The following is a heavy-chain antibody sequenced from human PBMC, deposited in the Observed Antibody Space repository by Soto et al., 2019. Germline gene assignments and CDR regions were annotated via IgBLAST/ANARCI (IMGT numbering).Heavy chain of an antibody. CDR1: GGTFSSYA. CDR2: IIPIFGTA. CDR3: ARGGFGLNDSSGYYIPGAFDI. V-gene: IGHV1-69*06. Sequence: ASVKVSCKASGGTFSSYAISWVRQAPGQGLEWMGGIIPIFGTANYAQKFQGRVTITADKSTSTAHMELSSLRSEDTAVYYCARGGFGLNDSSGYYIPGAFDIWGQGTMVTVSS. D-gene: IGHD3-22*01. J-gene: IGHJ3*02.